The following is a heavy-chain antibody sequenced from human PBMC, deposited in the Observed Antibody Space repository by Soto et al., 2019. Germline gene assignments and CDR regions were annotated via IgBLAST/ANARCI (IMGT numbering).Heavy chain of an antibody. Sequence: QVQLVQSGAEVKKPGSSVKVSCKASGGTFSSYAISWVRQAPGQGLEWMGGIIPIFGTANYAQKFQGRVTVNADESTSTAYMELSSLRSEDTAVYYCGRALYHNPHPENYYSYGMDVWGQGTTVTVSS. CDR2: IIPIFGTA. V-gene: IGHV1-69*12. J-gene: IGHJ6*02. D-gene: IGHD1-20*01. CDR3: GRALYHNPHPENYYSYGMDV. CDR1: GGTFSSYA.